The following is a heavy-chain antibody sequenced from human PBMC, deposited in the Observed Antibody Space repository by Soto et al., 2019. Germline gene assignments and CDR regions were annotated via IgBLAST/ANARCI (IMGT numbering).Heavy chain of an antibody. V-gene: IGHV3-11*01. CDR1: GFTFSDYD. D-gene: IGHD4-17*01. J-gene: IGHJ4*02. Sequence: GGSLRLSCGASGFTFSDYDMSWIRQAPGKGLEWVSYISSSGSTIYYADSVKGRFTISRDNAKNSLYLQMNSLRAEDTAVYYCAREMGRGGDYPFDYWGQGTLVTVSS. CDR2: ISSSGSTI. CDR3: AREMGRGGDYPFDY.